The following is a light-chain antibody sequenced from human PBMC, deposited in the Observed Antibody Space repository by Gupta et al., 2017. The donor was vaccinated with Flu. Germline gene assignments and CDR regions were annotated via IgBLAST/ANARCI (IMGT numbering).Light chain of an antibody. Sequence: EIVMNQSPRYLLVSPGEPAPTSCRSSESLLYSDGYNYLDWYLQRPGQSPQLLISLGSNRALGVSYRVSGSGSGTDFTLKISRVEADDVGIYYCMQALQTPLTFGGGTKVEI. CDR2: LGS. J-gene: IGKJ4*01. CDR1: ESLLYSDGYNY. CDR3: MQALQTPLT. V-gene: IGKV2-28*01.